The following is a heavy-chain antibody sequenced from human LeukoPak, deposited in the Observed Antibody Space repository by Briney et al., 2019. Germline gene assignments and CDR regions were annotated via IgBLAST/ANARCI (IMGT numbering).Heavy chain of an antibody. CDR2: IKQDGSEK. CDR3: ARWRHDNGFDY. V-gene: IGHV3-7*01. Sequence: GVSLRLSCAASEFTFSTYWMGWVRQAPGKGLEWVANIKQDGSEKYYVDSVKGRFTISRDNAKNSLYLQMNNLRAEDTAVYNCARWRHDNGFDYWGHGTLVTVSS. J-gene: IGHJ4*01. CDR1: EFTFSTYW. D-gene: IGHD5-18*01.